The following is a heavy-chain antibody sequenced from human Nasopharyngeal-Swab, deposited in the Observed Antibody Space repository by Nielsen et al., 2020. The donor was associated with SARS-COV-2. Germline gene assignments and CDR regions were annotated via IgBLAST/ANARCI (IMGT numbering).Heavy chain of an antibody. V-gene: IGHV3-23*01. CDR1: GFTFSSYA. CDR2: IRGSADST. CDR3: ARGKSTGWYHY. J-gene: IGHJ4*02. D-gene: IGHD6-19*01. Sequence: ETLSLTCAASGFTFSSYAMSWVRQAPGKGLEWVSAIRGSADSTYYADSAKGRFTISRDNSKNTVYLQMDSLRAEDTAVYYCARGKSTGWYHYWGQGTLVSVSS.